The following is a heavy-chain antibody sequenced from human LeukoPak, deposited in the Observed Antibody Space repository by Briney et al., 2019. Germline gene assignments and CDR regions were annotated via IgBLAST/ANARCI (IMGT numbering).Heavy chain of an antibody. V-gene: IGHV4-34*01. D-gene: IGHD3-3*01. J-gene: IGHJ4*02. CDR2: INHSGST. Sequence: SETLSLTCAVYGGSFSGYYWSWIRQPPGKGLEWIGEINHSGSTNYNPSLKSRVAISVDTSKNQFSLKLSSVTAADTAVYYCARALSGYRKHYFDYWGQGTLVTVSS. CDR3: ARALSGYRKHYFDY. CDR1: GGSFSGYY.